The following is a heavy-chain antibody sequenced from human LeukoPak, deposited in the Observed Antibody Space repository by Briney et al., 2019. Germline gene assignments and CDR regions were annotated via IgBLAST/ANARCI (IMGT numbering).Heavy chain of an antibody. D-gene: IGHD3-9*01. J-gene: IGHJ4*02. CDR1: GGSISSYY. V-gene: IGHV4-59*08. CDR3: ARQTLVLRYFDWLPKREFDY. Sequence: SETLSLTCTVSGGSISSYYWSWIRQPPGKGLEWIGYISYSGSSNYNPSLKSRVSISVDTSKNQFSLKLSSVTAADTAVYYCARQTLVLRYFDWLPKREFDYWGQGTLVTVSS. CDR2: ISYSGSS.